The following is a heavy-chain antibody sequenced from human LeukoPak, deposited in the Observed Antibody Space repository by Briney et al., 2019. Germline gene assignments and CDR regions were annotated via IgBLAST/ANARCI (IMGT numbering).Heavy chain of an antibody. J-gene: IGHJ4*02. CDR2: ISYDATNK. D-gene: IGHD3-10*01. CDR3: AKDTKVYYGSGSYTPDY. CDR1: GFTFSRYG. Sequence: GGSLRLSCAASGFTFSRYGMHWVRQAPGKGLEWVAVISYDATNKFYAVSVKGRFTISRDNSNNTLYLQMNNLRAEDTAVYYCAKDTKVYYGSGSYTPDYWGQGTLVTVSS. V-gene: IGHV3-30*18.